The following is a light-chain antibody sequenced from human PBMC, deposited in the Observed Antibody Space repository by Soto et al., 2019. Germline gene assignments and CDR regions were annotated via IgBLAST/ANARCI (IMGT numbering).Light chain of an antibody. V-gene: IGKV1-5*01. CDR3: QQYNSYPWT. Sequence: DIQMTQSPSTLAASLGDRVTITCRASQSISSWLAWYQQKPGKAPKLLIYHASSLESGVPSRFRGSGSGTEFTLTISSLQPEDFATYYCQQYNSYPWTFGQGTKVDIK. CDR2: HAS. J-gene: IGKJ1*01. CDR1: QSISSW.